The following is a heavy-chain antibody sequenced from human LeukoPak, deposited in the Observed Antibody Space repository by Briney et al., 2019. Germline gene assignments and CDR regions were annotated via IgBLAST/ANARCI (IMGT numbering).Heavy chain of an antibody. CDR2: MFYGGST. J-gene: IGHJ4*02. D-gene: IGHD3-3*01. Sequence: SETLSLTCAVYGGSFSGYYWSWIRQPPGKGLEFIGSMFYGGSTYYNPSLKSRVTISVDTSKNQFSLKLSSVTAADTAVYYCAREGYYDFWSGLIDPSFDYWGQGTLVTVSS. CDR1: GGSFSGYY. CDR3: AREGYYDFWSGLIDPSFDY. V-gene: IGHV4-34*12.